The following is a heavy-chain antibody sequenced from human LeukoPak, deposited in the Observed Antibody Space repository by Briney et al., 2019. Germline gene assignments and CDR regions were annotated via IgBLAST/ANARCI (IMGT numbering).Heavy chain of an antibody. CDR1: GGTFSSYA. D-gene: IGHD6-13*01. CDR2: IIPILGIA. J-gene: IGHJ4*02. CDR3: ARDKGRAAAASLYYFDY. Sequence: SVKVSCKASGGTFSSYAISWVRQAPGQGLEWMGRIIPILGIANYAQKFQGRVTITADKSTSTAYMELSSLRSEDTAVYYCARDKGRAAAASLYYFDYWGQGTLVTVSS. V-gene: IGHV1-69*04.